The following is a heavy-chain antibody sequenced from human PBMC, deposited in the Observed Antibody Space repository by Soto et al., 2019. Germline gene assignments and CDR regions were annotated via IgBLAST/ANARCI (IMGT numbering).Heavy chain of an antibody. CDR1: GYTFTSYG. J-gene: IGHJ6*03. CDR3: ARRDIVVVPAANDYYYYYMDV. CDR2: ISAYNGNT. D-gene: IGHD2-2*01. V-gene: IGHV1-18*01. Sequence: GASVKVSCKASGYTFTSYGISWVRQAPGQGLEWIGWISAYNGNTNYAQKLQGRVTMTTDTSTSTAYMELRSLRSDDTAVYYCARRDIVVVPAANDYYYYYMDVWGKGTTVTVSS.